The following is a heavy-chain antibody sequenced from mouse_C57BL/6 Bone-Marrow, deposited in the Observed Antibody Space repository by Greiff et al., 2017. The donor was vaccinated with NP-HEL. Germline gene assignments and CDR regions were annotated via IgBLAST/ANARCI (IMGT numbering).Heavy chain of an antibody. V-gene: IGHV5-12*01. CDR2: ISNGGGST. Sequence: EVMLVESGGGLVQPGGSLKLSCAASGFTFSDYYMYWVRQTPEKRLEWVAYISNGGGSTYYPDTVKGRFTISRDNAKNTLYLQMIRLKSEDTAMYYCARDDGYYGAYWGQGTLVTVSA. J-gene: IGHJ3*01. CDR3: ARDDGYYGAY. D-gene: IGHD2-3*01. CDR1: GFTFSDYY.